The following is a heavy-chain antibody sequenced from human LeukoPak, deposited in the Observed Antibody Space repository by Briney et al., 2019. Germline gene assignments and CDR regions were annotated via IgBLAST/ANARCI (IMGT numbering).Heavy chain of an antibody. Sequence: ASVKVSCKASGYTFTSYDINWVRQATGQGLEWMGWMNPNSGNTGYAQKFQGRVTITRNTSISTAYMELSSLRSEDTAVYYCARVGKTVDPLRFLEWVTHFDYWGQGTLVTVSS. D-gene: IGHD3-3*01. CDR3: ARVGKTVDPLRFLEWVTHFDY. CDR2: MNPNSGNT. J-gene: IGHJ4*02. CDR1: GYTFTSYD. V-gene: IGHV1-8*03.